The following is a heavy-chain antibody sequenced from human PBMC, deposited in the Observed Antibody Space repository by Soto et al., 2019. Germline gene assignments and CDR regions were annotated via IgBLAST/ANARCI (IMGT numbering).Heavy chain of an antibody. CDR3: ARAGRNLLDP. D-gene: IGHD3-10*01. J-gene: IGHJ5*02. CDR2: SYTSGST. V-gene: IGHV4-4*07. CDR1: GGSISSYY. Sequence: SENLYLTCTVSGGSISSYYWSWIRQPAGKGLEWIVRSYTSGSTNYNPSLKSRVTMSVDTSKNQFSLKLSSVTAVDTAVYYCARAGRNLLDPSGQGTLVTGSS.